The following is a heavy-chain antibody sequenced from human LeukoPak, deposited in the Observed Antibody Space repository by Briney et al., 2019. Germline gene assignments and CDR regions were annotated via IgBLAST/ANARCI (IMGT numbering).Heavy chain of an antibody. D-gene: IGHD2-21*02. Sequence: PSETLSLTCTVSGGSISSYYWSWIRQPPGKGLEWIGYIYYSGSTNYNPSLKSRVTISVDTSKNQFSLKLSSVTAADTAVYYCARDRHDLGDFDYWGQGTLVTVSS. CDR1: GGSISSYY. J-gene: IGHJ4*02. CDR3: ARDRHDLGDFDY. CDR2: IYYSGST. V-gene: IGHV4-59*12.